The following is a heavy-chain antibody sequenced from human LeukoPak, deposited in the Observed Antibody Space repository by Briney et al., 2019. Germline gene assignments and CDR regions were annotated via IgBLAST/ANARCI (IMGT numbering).Heavy chain of an antibody. CDR2: ISGSGGST. D-gene: IGHD3-16*01. J-gene: IGHJ3*02. CDR1: GFTFSSYA. V-gene: IGHV3-23*01. CDR3: AKDRRLGGLGPTDAFDI. Sequence: GGSLRLSCAASGFTFSSYAMSWVRQAPGKGLEWVSAISGSGGSTYYADSVKGRFTISRDNSKNTLYLQMNSLRAEDTAVYYCAKDRRLGGLGPTDAFDIWGQGTMVTVSS.